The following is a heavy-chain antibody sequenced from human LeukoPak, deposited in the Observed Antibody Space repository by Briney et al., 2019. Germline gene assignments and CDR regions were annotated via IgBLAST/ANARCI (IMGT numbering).Heavy chain of an antibody. D-gene: IGHD5-24*01. Sequence: GGSLRLSCAASGFTFSSYSMNWVRQAPGKGLEWVSYISSSSSTIYYADSVKVRFTISRDNAKNSLYLQMNSLRADDTALYYCARRFRDGYDHDAFDIWGQGTMVTVSS. CDR2: ISSSSSTI. CDR3: ARRFRDGYDHDAFDI. V-gene: IGHV3-48*01. CDR1: GFTFSSYS. J-gene: IGHJ3*02.